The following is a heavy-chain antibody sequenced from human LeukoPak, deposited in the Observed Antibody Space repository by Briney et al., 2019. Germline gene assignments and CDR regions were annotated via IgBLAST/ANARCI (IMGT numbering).Heavy chain of an antibody. V-gene: IGHV3-11*01. D-gene: IGHD5-24*01. CDR3: ARLGYNNFDY. J-gene: IGHJ4*02. CDR1: GLTFSDYY. Sequence: PGGSLRLSCAASGLTFSDYYMGWIRQAPGKGLEWVSYISSGGGTIDYADSVKGRFTISKDNAKNSLYLQMNSLGAEDTAFYYCARLGYNNFDYWGQGTLVTVSS. CDR2: ISSGGGTI.